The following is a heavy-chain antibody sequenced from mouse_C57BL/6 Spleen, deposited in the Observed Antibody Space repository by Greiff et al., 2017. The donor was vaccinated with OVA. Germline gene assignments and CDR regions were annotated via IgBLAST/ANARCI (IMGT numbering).Heavy chain of an antibody. CDR2: IDPSDRDT. CDR3: ARDGYCSRLSY. D-gene: IGHD1-1*01. Sequence: VQLQQPGAELVRPGSSVKLSCKASGYTFTSYWMHWVQQSPIQGLEWIGNIDPSDRDTHYNQKFTDKATLTVYKSSSTAYMQLSSLTSEDFAVDYCARDGYCSRLSYWGQGTLVTVSA. CDR1: GYTFTSYW. V-gene: IGHV1-52*01. J-gene: IGHJ3*01.